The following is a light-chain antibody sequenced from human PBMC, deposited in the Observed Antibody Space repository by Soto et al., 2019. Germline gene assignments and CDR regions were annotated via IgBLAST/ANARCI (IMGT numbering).Light chain of an antibody. Sequence: EIVMTQSPATLSVSPGERATLSCRASQSVSSSYLAWYQQKPGQAPRLLIYGASSRATGIPDRFSGSGSGTDFTLTISRLEPEDFAVYYCQQYGRSPPKTFGQGTKVDIK. V-gene: IGKV3-20*01. CDR3: QQYGRSPPKT. J-gene: IGKJ1*01. CDR2: GAS. CDR1: QSVSSSY.